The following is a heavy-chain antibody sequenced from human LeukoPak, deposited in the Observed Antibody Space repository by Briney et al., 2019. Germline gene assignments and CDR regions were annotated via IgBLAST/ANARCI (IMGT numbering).Heavy chain of an antibody. V-gene: IGHV4-59*01. Sequence: SETLSLTCTVSGGSISSYYWSWIRQPPGKGLEWIGYIYYSGSTNYNPSLKSRVTISVDTSKNQFSLKLGSVTAADTAVYYCARGTDLGSFDYWGQGTLVTVSS. J-gene: IGHJ4*02. CDR3: ARGTDLGSFDY. D-gene: IGHD7-27*01. CDR1: GGSISSYY. CDR2: IYYSGST.